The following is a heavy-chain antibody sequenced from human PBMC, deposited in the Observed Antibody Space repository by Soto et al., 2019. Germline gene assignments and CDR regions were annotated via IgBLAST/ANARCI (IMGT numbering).Heavy chain of an antibody. J-gene: IGHJ5*02. Sequence: GGSLRLSCAASGFTFSSYSMNWVRQAPGKGLEWVSSISSSSSYIYYADSVKGRFTISRDNAKNSLYLQMNSLRAEDTAVYYCARDLGLELLSRGFDPWGQGTLVTVSS. CDR1: GFTFSSYS. CDR3: ARDLGLELLSRGFDP. CDR2: ISSSSSYI. V-gene: IGHV3-21*01. D-gene: IGHD1-7*01.